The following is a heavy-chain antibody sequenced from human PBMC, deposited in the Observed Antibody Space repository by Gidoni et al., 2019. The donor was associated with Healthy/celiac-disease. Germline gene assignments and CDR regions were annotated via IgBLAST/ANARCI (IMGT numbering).Heavy chain of an antibody. J-gene: IGHJ4*02. CDR1: GFTFDDYA. CDR2: ISWNSGSI. CDR3: AKGVYYDILTGPFDY. D-gene: IGHD3-9*01. Sequence: EVQLVESGGGLVQPGRSLRLSCAASGFTFDDYALHWVRQAPGKGLEWVSGISWNSGSIGYADSVKGRFTISRDNAKNSLYLQMNSLRAEDTALYYCAKGVYYDILTGPFDYWGQGTLVTVSS. V-gene: IGHV3-9*01.